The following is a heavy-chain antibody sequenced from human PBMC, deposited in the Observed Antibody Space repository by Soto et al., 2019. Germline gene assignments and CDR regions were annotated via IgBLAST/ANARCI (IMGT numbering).Heavy chain of an antibody. Sequence: GGSLRLSCAASGFTFSDYYMSWIRQAPGKGLEWVSYISSSSSYTNYADSVKGRFTISRDNAKNSLYLQMNSLRAEDTAVYHCARDSGPYDSSGYYSLDYWGQGTLVTVSS. J-gene: IGHJ4*02. D-gene: IGHD3-22*01. CDR3: ARDSGPYDSSGYYSLDY. V-gene: IGHV3-11*06. CDR2: ISSSSSYT. CDR1: GFTFSDYY.